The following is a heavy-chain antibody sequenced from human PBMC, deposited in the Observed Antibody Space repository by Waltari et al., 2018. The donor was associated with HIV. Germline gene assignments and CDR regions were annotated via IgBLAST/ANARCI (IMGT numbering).Heavy chain of an antibody. V-gene: IGHV3-30*18. CDR3: AKDHGSGSYDN. CDR1: VFTFHSHG. J-gene: IGHJ4*02. Sequence: QLLESGAGVVHPGSSLRPSCAAPVFTFHSHGMHWVRQAPGKGLEQVAVISYDGSNKYYADAVKGRFTISRDNSKNTLYLQMNSLRAEDTAVYYCAKDHGSGSYDNWGQGTLVTVSS. D-gene: IGHD3-10*01. CDR2: ISYDGSNK.